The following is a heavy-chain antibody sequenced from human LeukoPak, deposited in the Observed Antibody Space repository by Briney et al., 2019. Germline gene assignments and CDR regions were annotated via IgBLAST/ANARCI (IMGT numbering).Heavy chain of an antibody. J-gene: IGHJ1*01. CDR2: ISGYHDNT. V-gene: IGHV1-18*01. D-gene: IGHD3-9*01. CDR1: GYTFTTYG. CDR3: ARAPKTYYDILTGQTLYFQH. Sequence: ASVKVSCKASGYTFTTYGISWARLAPGQGLEWMGWISGYHDNTNYAQKLQGRVTMTTDTSTNTAYMELRSLRSDDTAVYYCARAPKTYYDILTGQTLYFQHWGQGTLVTVSS.